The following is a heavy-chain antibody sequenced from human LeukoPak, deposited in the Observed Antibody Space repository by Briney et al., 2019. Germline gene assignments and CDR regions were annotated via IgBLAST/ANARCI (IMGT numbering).Heavy chain of an antibody. D-gene: IGHD3-22*01. CDR3: ARQVYYYDSSGYYADPRLYYFDY. V-gene: IGHV4-39*01. CDR2: IYYSGST. CDR1: GGSISSSSYY. J-gene: IGHJ4*02. Sequence: SETLSLTCTVSGGSISSSSYYWGWIRQPPGKGLEWIGSIYYSGSTYYNPSLKSRVTISVDTSKNQFSLKLSSVTAADTAVYYCARQVYYYDSSGYYADPRLYYFDYWGQGTLVTVSS.